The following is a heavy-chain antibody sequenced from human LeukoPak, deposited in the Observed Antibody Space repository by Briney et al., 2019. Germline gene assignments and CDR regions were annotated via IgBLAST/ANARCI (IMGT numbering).Heavy chain of an antibody. D-gene: IGHD2-2*01. CDR1: GGTFSSYA. J-gene: IGHJ6*03. CDR2: IIPIFGTA. Sequence: SVKVSCKASGGTFSSYAIRWVRQAPGQGLEWMGGIIPIFGTANYAQKFQGRVTITADESTSTAYMELSSLRSEDTAVYYCASHRNNIVVVPYYYYYYMDVWGKGTTVTVSS. CDR3: ASHRNNIVVVPYYYYYYMDV. V-gene: IGHV1-69*13.